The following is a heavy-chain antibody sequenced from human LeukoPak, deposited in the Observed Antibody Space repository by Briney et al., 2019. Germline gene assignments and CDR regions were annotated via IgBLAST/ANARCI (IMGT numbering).Heavy chain of an antibody. CDR2: IYSGGST. J-gene: IGHJ5*01. V-gene: IGHV3-53*01. Sequence: GGSLRLSCAASGFTVSSNYMSWVRQAPGKGLEWVSVIYSGGSTYYADSVKGRFTISRDNSKNTLYLQMNSLRAEDTAVYYCAKVGGLRYFDWFDYWGQGTLVTVSS. D-gene: IGHD3-9*01. CDR1: GFTVSSNY. CDR3: AKVGGLRYFDWFDY.